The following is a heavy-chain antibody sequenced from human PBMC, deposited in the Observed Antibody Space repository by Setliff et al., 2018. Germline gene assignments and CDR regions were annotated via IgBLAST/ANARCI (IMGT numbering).Heavy chain of an antibody. V-gene: IGHV1-18*01. J-gene: IGHJ3*02. CDR1: GYSFTSYG. CDR2: ISAYNGNT. D-gene: IGHD2-15*01. CDR3: ARDRRNIVVAVVNAAFDI. Sequence: VASVKVSCKTSGYSFTSYGISWVRQAPGQGLEWMGWISAYNGNTNYAQKLQGRVTMTTDTSTSTAYMELRSLRSADTAVYYFARDRRNIVVAVVNAAFDIWGQGTMVTVSS.